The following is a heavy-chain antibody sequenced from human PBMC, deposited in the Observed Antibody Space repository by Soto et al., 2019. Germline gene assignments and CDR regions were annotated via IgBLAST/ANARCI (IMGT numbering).Heavy chain of an antibody. Sequence: GGSLRLSCAASGFTFSSYAMSWVRQAPGKGLEWVSAISGSGGSTYYADSVKGRFTISRDNSKNTLYLKMNSLRAEDTAVYYCAKDIYGSGSYYNEVSYYYYMDVWGKGTTVTVSS. D-gene: IGHD3-10*01. J-gene: IGHJ6*03. CDR1: GFTFSSYA. CDR2: ISGSGGST. CDR3: AKDIYGSGSYYNEVSYYYYMDV. V-gene: IGHV3-23*01.